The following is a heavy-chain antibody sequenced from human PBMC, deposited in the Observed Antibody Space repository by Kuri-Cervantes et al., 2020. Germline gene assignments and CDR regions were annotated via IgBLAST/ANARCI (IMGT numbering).Heavy chain of an antibody. CDR2: ISSSSSYI. CDR1: GFTFSSYS. V-gene: IGHV3-21*01. CDR3: ARDLLVLRYFDWLFNDAFDI. Sequence: GESLKISCAASGFTFSSYSMNWVRQAPGKGLEWVSSISSSSSYIYYADSVKGRLTISRDNSKNTLYLQMNSLRAEDTAVYYCARDLLVLRYFDWLFNDAFDIRDQGTMVTVSS. D-gene: IGHD3-9*01. J-gene: IGHJ3*02.